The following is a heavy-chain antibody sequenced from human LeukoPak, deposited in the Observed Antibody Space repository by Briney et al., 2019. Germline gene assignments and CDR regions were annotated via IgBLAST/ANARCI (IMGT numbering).Heavy chain of an antibody. J-gene: IGHJ4*02. D-gene: IGHD2-2*01. Sequence: PSETLSLTCTVSGGSIRNSSFCWGWVRQPPGKGLEWIASIYYSRSTYYNPSLKSRVTISLDTSKNQFSLRLNSVTAADTAVYYCATEDVVVPTAAQRPIDFWGQGKMVAVSS. CDR2: IYYSRST. CDR3: ATEDVVVPTAAQRPIDF. V-gene: IGHV4-39*02. CDR1: GGSIRNSSFC.